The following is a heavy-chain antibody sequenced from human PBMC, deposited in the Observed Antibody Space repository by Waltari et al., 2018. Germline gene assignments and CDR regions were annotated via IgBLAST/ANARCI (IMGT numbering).Heavy chain of an antibody. CDR1: GGSISSSSYY. D-gene: IGHD1-26*01. CDR2: LYYSGIT. CDR3: ARSRGGSYYLGAFDI. Sequence: QLQLQESGPGLVKPSETLSLTCTVSGGSISSSSYYWGWIRQPPGKGLEWIGSLYYSGITYFHPSLKSRVTISVDTSKNQFSLKLSSVTAADTAVYYCARSRGGSYYLGAFDIWGQGTMVTVSS. V-gene: IGHV4-39*07. J-gene: IGHJ3*02.